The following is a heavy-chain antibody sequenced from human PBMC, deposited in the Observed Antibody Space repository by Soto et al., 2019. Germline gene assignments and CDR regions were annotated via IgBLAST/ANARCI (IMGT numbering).Heavy chain of an antibody. J-gene: IGHJ6*02. CDR2: FDPEDGET. Sequence: ASVKVSCKVSGYTLTELSMHWVRQAPGKGLEWMGGFDPEDGETIYAQKFQGRVTMTEDTSTDTAYMELSSLRSEDTAVYYCATETGELRGHYYYGMDVWGQATTVTVSS. CDR3: ATETGELRGHYYYGMDV. D-gene: IGHD7-27*01. CDR1: GYTLTELS. V-gene: IGHV1-24*01.